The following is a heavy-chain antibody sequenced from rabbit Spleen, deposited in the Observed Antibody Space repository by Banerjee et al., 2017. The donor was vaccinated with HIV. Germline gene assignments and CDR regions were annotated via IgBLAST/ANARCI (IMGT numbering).Heavy chain of an antibody. CDR3: ATNTGFYTGFTL. V-gene: IGHV1S45*01. Sequence: QQQLEESGGGPVKPEGSLTLTCTASAFSFSNSYYMCWVRQAPGKGLEWIACIGAGSSGSTYYATWAKGRFTISKTSSTTVTLQMTSLTVADAATYFCATNTGFYTGFTLWGPGTLVTVS. D-gene: IGHD7-1*01. J-gene: IGHJ4*01. CDR1: AFSFSNSYY. CDR2: IGAGSSGST.